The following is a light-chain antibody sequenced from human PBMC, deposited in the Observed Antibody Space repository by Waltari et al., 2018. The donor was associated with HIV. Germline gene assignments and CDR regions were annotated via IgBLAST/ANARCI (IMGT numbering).Light chain of an antibody. CDR3: ASFTGDNTVM. CDR1: DSDFGLYNF. CDR2: DVD. J-gene: IGLJ3*02. V-gene: IGLV2-14*03. Sequence: AVTQPASVSGLPGQSTTISCTGDDSDFGLYNFVSWYQQHSGKPPKLILYDVDSGASGVSDRFSGSMSGNTASLTISGLRTEDEAHYYCASFTGDNTVMFGGGTEVTVL.